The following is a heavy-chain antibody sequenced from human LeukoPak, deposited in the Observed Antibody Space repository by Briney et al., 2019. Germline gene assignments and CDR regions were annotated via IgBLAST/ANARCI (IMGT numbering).Heavy chain of an antibody. CDR1: GFTFSSSA. V-gene: IGHV3-23*01. D-gene: IGHD2-15*01. CDR3: AKQLGYCSDGSCYFPY. J-gene: IGHJ4*02. Sequence: GGSLRLSCAASGFTFSSSAMSWVRQPPGKGLEWVSDISNNGGYTYYADSVQGRFTISRDNSKSTLCLQMNSLRAEDTAVYYCAKQLGYCSDGSCYFPYWGQGTLVTVSS. CDR2: ISNNGGYT.